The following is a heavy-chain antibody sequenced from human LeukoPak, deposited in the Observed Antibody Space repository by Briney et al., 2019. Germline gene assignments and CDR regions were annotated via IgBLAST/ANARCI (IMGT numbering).Heavy chain of an antibody. Sequence: ASVKVSCKASGYTFTSYAFSWVRQAPGQGLEWMGWISAYNGNTNYAQKFQGRVTITADESTSTAYMELSSLRSEDTAVYYCASPDDSSGYWGGYYYYMDVWGKGTTVTVSS. V-gene: IGHV1-18*01. CDR1: GYTFTSYA. CDR3: ASPDDSSGYWGGYYYYMDV. D-gene: IGHD3-22*01. J-gene: IGHJ6*03. CDR2: ISAYNGNT.